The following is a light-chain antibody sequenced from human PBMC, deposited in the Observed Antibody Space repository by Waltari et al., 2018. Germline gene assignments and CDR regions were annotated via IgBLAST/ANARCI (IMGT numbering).Light chain of an antibody. V-gene: IGLV2-8*01. Sequence: QSALTQPPSAPASPDQSVTISCPGTSSDVGGFNSVSWYQQHPGKAPKLIIFEVTMPPSGVPDRFSGSKSGNTASLTVSGLQSEDEADYYCSSYGGNNNILFGGGTKLSVL. CDR1: SSDVGGFNS. J-gene: IGLJ2*01. CDR2: EVT. CDR3: SSYGGNNNIL.